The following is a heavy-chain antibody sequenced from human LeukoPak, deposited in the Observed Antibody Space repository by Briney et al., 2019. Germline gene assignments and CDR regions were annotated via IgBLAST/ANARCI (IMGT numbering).Heavy chain of an antibody. CDR1: GFTFSNYA. Sequence: GGSLRLSCAASGFTFSNYAMGWVRQAPGKALEWVSAITSGGGTTYYAGSVKGRFTISRDNSKNTLYLQMNSLRAEDTAVYYCARDPPRAAWVFDYWGQGTLVSVSS. V-gene: IGHV3-23*01. D-gene: IGHD6-25*01. J-gene: IGHJ4*02. CDR3: ARDPPRAAWVFDY. CDR2: ITSGGGTT.